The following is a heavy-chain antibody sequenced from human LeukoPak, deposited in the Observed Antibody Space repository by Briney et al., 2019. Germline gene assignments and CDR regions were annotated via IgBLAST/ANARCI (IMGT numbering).Heavy chain of an antibody. CDR1: GFTFSSYA. CDR2: ISYDGSNK. D-gene: IGHD3-22*01. J-gene: IGHJ4*02. CDR3: ARDFVNSGYYFDY. V-gene: IGHV3-30*04. Sequence: GGSLRLSYAASGFTFSSYAMHWVRQAPGKGLEWVAVISYDGSNKYYADSVKGRFTISRDNSKNTLYLQMNSLRAEDTAVYYCARDFVNSGYYFDYWGQGTLVTVSS.